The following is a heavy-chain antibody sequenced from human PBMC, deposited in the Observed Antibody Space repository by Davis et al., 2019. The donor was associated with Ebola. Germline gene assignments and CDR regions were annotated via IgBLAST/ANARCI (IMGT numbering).Heavy chain of an antibody. CDR2: LGTSADT. J-gene: IGHJ3*01. D-gene: IGHD6-19*01. V-gene: IGHV3-23*01. CDR1: GFVFSSYV. CDR3: AKDTSNVWFDV. Sequence: GESLKISCAASGFVFSSYVMSWVRLAPGKGLEWVSTLGTSADTYYADSVKGRFTISRDNSKNTLHLQMNSLRVEDTAIYYCAKDTSNVWFDVWGQGTMVTVAS.